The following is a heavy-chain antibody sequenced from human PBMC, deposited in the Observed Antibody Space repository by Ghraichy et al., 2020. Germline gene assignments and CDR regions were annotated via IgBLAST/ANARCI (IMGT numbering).Heavy chain of an antibody. D-gene: IGHD1-7*01. CDR3: ARVPTTPVWYFDL. J-gene: IGHJ2*01. V-gene: IGHV4-61*01. Sequence: SETLSLTCTVSGGSVSSGSYYWSWIRQPPGKGLEWIGYIYYSGSTNYNPSLKSRVTISVDTSKNQFSLKLSSVTAADTAVYYCARVPTTPVWYFDLWGRGTLVTVSS. CDR2: IYYSGST. CDR1: GGSVSSGSYY.